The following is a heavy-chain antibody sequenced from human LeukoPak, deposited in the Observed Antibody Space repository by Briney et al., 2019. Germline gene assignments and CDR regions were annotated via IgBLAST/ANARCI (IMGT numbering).Heavy chain of an antibody. Sequence: GGSLRLSCAASGFTFSSYGMHWVRQAPGKGLEGVAFIRYDGSNKYYADSVKGRFTISRDNSKNTLYLQMNSLRAEDTAVYYCAKGLMDIVVVPWELAEYFQHWGQGTLVTVSS. J-gene: IGHJ1*01. CDR1: GFTFSSYG. V-gene: IGHV3-30*02. CDR2: IRYDGSNK. CDR3: AKGLMDIVVVPWELAEYFQH. D-gene: IGHD2-2*03.